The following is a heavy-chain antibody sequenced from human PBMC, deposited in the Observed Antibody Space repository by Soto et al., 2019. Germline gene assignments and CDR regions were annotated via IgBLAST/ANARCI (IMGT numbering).Heavy chain of an antibody. V-gene: IGHV4-59*08. J-gene: IGHJ4*02. D-gene: IGHD5-18*01. CDR1: GDTIRSDY. CDR2: ISYTGNT. CDR3: ARRNMGTPMVYPGQIDY. Sequence: PSETLSLTCSVSGDTIRSDYWNWIRQPPGKRLEWIGYISYTGNTYYNPSLKSRVTISVDTSKNQFSLKLRSVTAADTAVYYCARRNMGTPMVYPGQIDYWGQGTLVTVSS.